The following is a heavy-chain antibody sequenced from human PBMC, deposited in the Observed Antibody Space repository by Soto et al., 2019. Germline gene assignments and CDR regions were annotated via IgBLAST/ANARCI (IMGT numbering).Heavy chain of an antibody. J-gene: IGHJ6*02. D-gene: IGHD3-3*01. CDR2: IYHSGST. Sequence: SETLSLTCTVSGGSISSSGYYWGWIRQPPGKGLEWIGSIYHSGSTYYNPSLKSRVTISVDTSKNQFSLKLSSVTAADTAVYYCAGSFWSGYYTVGYYYYGMDVWGQGTTVTVSS. V-gene: IGHV4-39*01. CDR1: GGSISSSGYY. CDR3: AGSFWSGYYTVGYYYYGMDV.